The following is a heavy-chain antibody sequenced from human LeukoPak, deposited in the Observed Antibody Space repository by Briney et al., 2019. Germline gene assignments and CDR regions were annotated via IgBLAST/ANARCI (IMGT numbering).Heavy chain of an antibody. V-gene: IGHV1-69*13. J-gene: IGHJ6*02. CDR1: GGTFNSYA. D-gene: IGHD5-18*01. Sequence: ASVKVSCKASGGTFNSYAISWVRQAPGQGLEWMGGIIPIFGTANYAQKFQGRVTITADESTSTAYMELSSLRSEDTAVYYCARAHRGYSYGYYYYYYGMDVWGQGTTVTVSS. CDR2: IIPIFGTA. CDR3: ARAHRGYSYGYYYYYYGMDV.